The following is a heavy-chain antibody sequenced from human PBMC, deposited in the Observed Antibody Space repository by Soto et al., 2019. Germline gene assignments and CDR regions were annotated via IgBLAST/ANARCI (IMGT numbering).Heavy chain of an antibody. J-gene: IGHJ3*02. CDR3: AREAGYNAFDI. D-gene: IGHD5-12*01. CDR1: GGSVSSGSYY. CDR2: IYYSGST. V-gene: IGHV4-61*01. Sequence: KPSETLSLTCTVSGGSVSSGSYYWSWIRQPPGKGLEWIGYIYYSGSTNYNPSLKSRVTISVDTSKNQFSLKPSSVTAADTAVYYCAREAGYNAFDIWGQGTMVTVSS.